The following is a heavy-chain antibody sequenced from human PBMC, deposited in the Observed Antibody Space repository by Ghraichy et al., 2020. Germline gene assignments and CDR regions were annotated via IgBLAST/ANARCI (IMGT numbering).Heavy chain of an antibody. CDR3: AKDGAARPGPLYYYYGMDV. Sequence: GGSLRLSCAASGFTFSSYGMHWVRQAPGKGLEWVAVISYDGSNKYYADSVKGRFTISRDNSKNTLYLQMNSLRAEDTAVYYCAKDGAARPGPLYYYYGMDVWGQGTTVTVSS. J-gene: IGHJ6*02. V-gene: IGHV3-30*18. D-gene: IGHD6-6*01. CDR2: ISYDGSNK. CDR1: GFTFSSYG.